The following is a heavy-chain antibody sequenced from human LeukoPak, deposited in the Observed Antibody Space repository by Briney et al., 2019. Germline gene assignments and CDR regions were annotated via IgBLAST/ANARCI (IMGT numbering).Heavy chain of an antibody. CDR3: AKDRFPRSGSRYYFDC. D-gene: IGHD1-26*01. Sequence: PGGSLRLSCAASGFTFSSYGMHWVRQAPGKGLEWVAVISYDGSNKYYADSVKGRFTISRDNSKNTLYLQTNSLRAEDTAVYCCAKDRFPRSGSRYYFDCWGQGTLVTVAT. CDR2: ISYDGSNK. J-gene: IGHJ4*02. CDR1: GFTFSSYG. V-gene: IGHV3-30*18.